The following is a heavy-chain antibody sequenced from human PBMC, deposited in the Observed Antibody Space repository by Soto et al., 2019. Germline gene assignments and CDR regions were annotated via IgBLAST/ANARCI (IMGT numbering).Heavy chain of an antibody. CDR2: ITPVLDMA. D-gene: IGHD3-16*01. CDR3: ARAISSGGRFSGMVV. CDR1: GGTFSSNT. V-gene: IGHV1-69*02. Sequence: QVQLVQSGAEVKKPGSSVRVSCKASGGTFSSNTLSWVRQAPGQGLEWMGRITPVLDMADYDQKFQDRLTITADKPTTTVYLELGSLRSEDTAVYYCARAISSGGRFSGMVVWGQGTTVTVSS. J-gene: IGHJ6*02.